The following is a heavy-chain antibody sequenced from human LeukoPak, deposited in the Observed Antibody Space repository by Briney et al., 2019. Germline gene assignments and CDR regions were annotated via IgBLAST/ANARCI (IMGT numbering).Heavy chain of an antibody. J-gene: IGHJ3*02. CDR1: GYTFTGYY. D-gene: IGHD1-26*01. CDR2: INPNSGGT. V-gene: IGHV1-2*04. CDR3: ARDRGSHEHTFDI. Sequence: LRASVKVSCKASGYTFTGYYMLWVRQAPGQGLEWMGWINPNSGGTNYAQKFQGWVTMTRDTSISTAYMELSRLRSDDTAVYYCARDRGSHEHTFDIWGQGTLVTVSS.